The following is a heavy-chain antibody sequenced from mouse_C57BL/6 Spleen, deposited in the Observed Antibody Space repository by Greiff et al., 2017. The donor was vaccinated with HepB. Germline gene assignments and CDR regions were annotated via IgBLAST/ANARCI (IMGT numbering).Heavy chain of an antibody. V-gene: IGHV1-55*01. CDR2: IYPGSGST. CDR3: ARERDYGSSYVFDY. D-gene: IGHD1-1*01. J-gene: IGHJ2*01. Sequence: QVQLKQPGAELVKPGASVKMSCKASGYTFTSYWITWVKQRPGQGLEWIGDIYPGSGSTNYNEKFKSKATLTVDTSSSTAYMQLSSLTSEDSAVYYCARERDYGSSYVFDYWGQGTTLTVSS. CDR1: GYTFTSYW.